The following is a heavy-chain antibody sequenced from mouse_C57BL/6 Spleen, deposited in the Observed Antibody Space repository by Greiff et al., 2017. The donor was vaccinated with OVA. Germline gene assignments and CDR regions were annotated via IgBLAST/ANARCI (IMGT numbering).Heavy chain of an antibody. CDR2: ISSGSSTI. CDR3: ARGLITTVVPHWYFDV. D-gene: IGHD1-1*01. CDR1: GFTFSDYG. V-gene: IGHV5-17*01. J-gene: IGHJ1*03. Sequence: EVNVVESGGGLVKPGGSLKLSCAASGFTFSDYGMHWVRQAPEKGLEWVAYISSGSSTIYYADTVKGRFTISRDNAKNTLFLQMTSLRSEDTAMYYCARGLITTVVPHWYFDVWGTGTTVTVSS.